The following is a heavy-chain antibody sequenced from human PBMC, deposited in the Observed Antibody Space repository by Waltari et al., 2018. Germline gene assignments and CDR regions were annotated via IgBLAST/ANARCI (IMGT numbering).Heavy chain of an antibody. Sequence: EVQLLESGGGLVQPGGSLRLSCAASGFTFSSYAMSWVRQAPGKGLEWVSAISGSGGSTYYADSVKGRFTISRDNSKNTLYLQMNSLRAEDTAVYYCAEVVGATTAGSVDYWGQGTLVTVSS. V-gene: IGHV3-23*01. CDR3: AEVVGATTAGSVDY. CDR1: GFTFSSYA. J-gene: IGHJ4*02. CDR2: ISGSGGST. D-gene: IGHD1-26*01.